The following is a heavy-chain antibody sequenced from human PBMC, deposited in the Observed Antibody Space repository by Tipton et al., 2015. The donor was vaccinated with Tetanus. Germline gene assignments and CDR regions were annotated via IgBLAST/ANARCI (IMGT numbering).Heavy chain of an antibody. Sequence: TLSLTCTVSGGSISSYYWSWIRQPPGKGLEWIGYIYYSGSTNYNPSLKSRVTISVDTSKNQFSLKLSSVTAADTAVYYCAREYIAAAGIYYYYYGMDVWGQGTTVTVSS. V-gene: IGHV4-59*01. D-gene: IGHD6-13*01. J-gene: IGHJ6*02. CDR2: IYYSGST. CDR3: AREYIAAAGIYYYYYGMDV. CDR1: GGSISSYY.